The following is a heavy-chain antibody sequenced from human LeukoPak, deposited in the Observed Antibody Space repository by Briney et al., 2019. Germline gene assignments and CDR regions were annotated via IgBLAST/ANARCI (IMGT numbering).Heavy chain of an antibody. Sequence: GGSLRLSCAASGFTVSSNYMSWVRQAPGKGLEWVSVIYSGGSTYYADSVKGRFTISRDNSKNTLYLQMNSLRAEDTAVYYCAKDGNYYDSSGYYYVPYYYYYMDVWGKGTTVTISS. D-gene: IGHD3-22*01. V-gene: IGHV3-66*02. CDR1: GFTVSSNY. J-gene: IGHJ6*03. CDR2: IYSGGST. CDR3: AKDGNYYDSSGYYYVPYYYYYMDV.